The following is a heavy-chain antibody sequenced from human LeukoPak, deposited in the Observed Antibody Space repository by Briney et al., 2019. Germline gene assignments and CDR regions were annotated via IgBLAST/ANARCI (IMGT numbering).Heavy chain of an antibody. J-gene: IGHJ5*02. CDR1: GYTFTSYG. CDR2: MNPNTGNT. CDR3: ARNVDTVMLSYNWFDP. V-gene: IGHV1-8*02. D-gene: IGHD5-18*01. Sequence: ASVKVSCKASGYTFTSYGISWVRQAPGQGLEWMGWMNPNTGNTGYAQKFQGRVTMTRNTSLSTAYMELSSLRSEDSAIYYCARNVDTVMLSYNWFDPWGQGTLVTVSS.